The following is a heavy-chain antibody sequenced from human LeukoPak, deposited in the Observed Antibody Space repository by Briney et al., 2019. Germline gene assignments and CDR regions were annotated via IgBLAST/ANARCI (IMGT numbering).Heavy chain of an antibody. D-gene: IGHD3-3*01. V-gene: IGHV3-7*01. CDR3: AKAFGWSGYLHYLDY. CDR2: IKQDGSEK. J-gene: IGHJ4*02. CDR1: GFTFSSYW. Sequence: GGSLRLSCAASGFTFSSYWMSWVRQAPGKGLEWVANIKQDGSEKYYVDSVKGRFTISRDNAKNSLYLQMNSLRAEDTAVYFGAKAFGWSGYLHYLDYWGQGTLVTVPS.